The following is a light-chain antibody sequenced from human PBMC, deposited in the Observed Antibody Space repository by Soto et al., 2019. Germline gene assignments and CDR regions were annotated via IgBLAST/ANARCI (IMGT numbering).Light chain of an antibody. J-gene: IGLJ1*01. V-gene: IGLV1-40*01. CDR1: SSNIRAGYD. Sequence: QSVLTQPPSVSGAPGQRVTISCTGSSSNIRAGYDVHWYQQLPGTAPKLLIYNNNNRPSGVPDRFSGSKSGTSASLAITGLQAEDEADYYCQPYDSSLSGYVFGTGTKVTVL. CDR3: QPYDSSLSGYV. CDR2: NNN.